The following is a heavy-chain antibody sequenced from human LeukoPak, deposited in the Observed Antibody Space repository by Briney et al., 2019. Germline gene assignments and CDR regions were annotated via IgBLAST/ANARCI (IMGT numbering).Heavy chain of an antibody. Sequence: SETLSLTCTVSGVSISSSSYCWGWVRHPPGKGLEWIGSIYYSGSTYHHPSLKSRLTISVDTSKNHFSLKLSSVTAADTAVYYCTRHPGGPDSSGYWILPVIGSWGQGTLVTVSS. J-gene: IGHJ4*02. CDR3: TRHPGGPDSSGYWILPVIGS. D-gene: IGHD3-22*01. CDR1: GVSISSSSYC. CDR2: IYYSGST. V-gene: IGHV4-39*01.